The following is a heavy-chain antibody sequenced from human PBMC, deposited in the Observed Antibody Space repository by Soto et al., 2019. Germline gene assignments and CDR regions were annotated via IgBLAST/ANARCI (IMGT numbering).Heavy chain of an antibody. CDR3: ARDLALGDYGHPLGWFDP. CDR2: ISSSGSTI. Sequence: GGSLRLSCAASGFTFSDYYMSWIRQAPGKGLEWVSYISSSGSTIYYADSVKGRFTISRDNAKNSLYLQMNSLRAEDTAVYYCARDLALGDYGHPLGWFDPWGQGTLVTVSS. CDR1: GFTFSDYY. J-gene: IGHJ5*02. V-gene: IGHV3-11*01. D-gene: IGHD4-17*01.